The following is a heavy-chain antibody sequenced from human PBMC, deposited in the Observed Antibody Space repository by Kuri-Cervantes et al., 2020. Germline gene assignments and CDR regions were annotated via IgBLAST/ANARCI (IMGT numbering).Heavy chain of an antibody. CDR2: INPSGGST. CDR1: GYTFTSYY. D-gene: IGHD6-19*01. Sequence: ASVKVSCKASGYTFTSYYMHWVRQAPGQGLEWMGIINPSGGSTSYAQKFQGRVTMTTDTSTSTAYMELRSLRSDDTAVYYCARDYGVYSSGRIDYWGQGTLVTVSS. V-gene: IGHV1-46*01. CDR3: ARDYGVYSSGRIDY. J-gene: IGHJ4*02.